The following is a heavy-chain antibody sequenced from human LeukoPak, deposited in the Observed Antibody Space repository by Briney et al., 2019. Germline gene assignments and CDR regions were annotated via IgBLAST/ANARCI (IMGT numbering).Heavy chain of an antibody. V-gene: IGHV3-23*01. CDR1: GFTFSSYA. J-gene: IGHJ4*02. D-gene: IGHD5-18*01. Sequence: GGSLRLSCAASGFTFSSYAMSWVRQAPGRGLEWVSAISGSGGTTHYADSVKGRFTISRDNSKNTLYLQMNSLRAEDTALYYCAKDLLDTAMVMIFDYWGQGTLVTVSS. CDR3: AKDLLDTAMVMIFDY. CDR2: ISGSGGTT.